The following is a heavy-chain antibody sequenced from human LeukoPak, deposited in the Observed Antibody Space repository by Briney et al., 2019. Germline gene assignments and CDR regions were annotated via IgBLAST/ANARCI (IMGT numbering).Heavy chain of an antibody. D-gene: IGHD3-3*01. CDR2: IYYSGST. V-gene: IGHV4-39*07. CDR3: ARVMGGYYKGQADY. J-gene: IGHJ4*02. CDR1: GGSISSSSYY. Sequence: SETLSLTCTVSGGSISSSSYYWGWIRQPPGKGLEWIGSIYYSGSTYYNPSLKSRVTISVDTSQNQFSLQLSSMTAADTAVYYCARVMGGYYKGQADYWGQGTLVTVSS.